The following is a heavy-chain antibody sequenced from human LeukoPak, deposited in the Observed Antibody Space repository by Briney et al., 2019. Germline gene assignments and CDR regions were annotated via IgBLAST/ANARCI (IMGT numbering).Heavy chain of an antibody. D-gene: IGHD3-16*02. Sequence: GGSLRFSCAASGFTFSSYAMSWVRQAPGKGLEWVSVISGSGGSTYYVDSVKGRFTISRDNSKNTLYLQMNSLRAEDTAVYYCAKRYIGNYYFDYWGQGTLVTVSS. CDR2: ISGSGGST. V-gene: IGHV3-23*01. CDR3: AKRYIGNYYFDY. CDR1: GFTFSSYA. J-gene: IGHJ4*02.